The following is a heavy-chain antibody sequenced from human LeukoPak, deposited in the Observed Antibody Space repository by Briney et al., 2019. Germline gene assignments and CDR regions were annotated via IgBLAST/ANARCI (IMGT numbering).Heavy chain of an antibody. V-gene: IGHV3-23*01. CDR2: ISGSGDST. J-gene: IGHJ4*02. CDR1: GFTFSNYA. CDR3: ARDRRYYGSGSGFDY. D-gene: IGHD3-10*01. Sequence: GGSLRLSCAASGFTFSNYAMRWVRQAPGKGLEWVSGISGSGDSTYYADSVKGRFTISRDDSKNTLYLQMNSLRAEDTAVYYCARDRRYYGSGSGFDYWGQGTLVTVSS.